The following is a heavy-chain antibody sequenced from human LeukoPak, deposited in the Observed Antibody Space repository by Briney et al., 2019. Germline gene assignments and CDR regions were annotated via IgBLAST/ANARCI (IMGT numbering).Heavy chain of an antibody. J-gene: IGHJ3*02. CDR1: GFTFSSYA. D-gene: IGHD4-17*01. V-gene: IGHV3-23*01. Sequence: GGSLRLSCAASGFTFSSYAMSWVRQAPGKGLEWVSAISGSGGSTYYADSVKGRFTISRDNSKNTLCLQMNSLRAEDTAVYYCAKDHGDYGAEITAFDIWGQGTMVTVSS. CDR3: AKDHGDYGAEITAFDI. CDR2: ISGSGGST.